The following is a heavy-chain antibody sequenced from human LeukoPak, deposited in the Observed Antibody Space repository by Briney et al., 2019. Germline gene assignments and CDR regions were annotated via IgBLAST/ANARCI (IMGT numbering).Heavy chain of an antibody. CDR1: GGSFSGYY. CDR3: ARAGSTSPFDY. Sequence: PSETLSLTCAVYGGSFSGYYWSWIRQPPGKGLEWIGEINHSGSTNYNPSLKSRVTISVDTSKNQFSLKLSSVTAADTAVYYCARAGSTSPFDYWGQGTLVTVSP. J-gene: IGHJ4*02. D-gene: IGHD2-2*01. V-gene: IGHV4-34*01. CDR2: INHSGST.